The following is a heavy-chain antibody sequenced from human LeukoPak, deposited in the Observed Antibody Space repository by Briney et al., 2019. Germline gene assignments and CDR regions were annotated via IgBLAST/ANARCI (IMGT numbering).Heavy chain of an antibody. D-gene: IGHD2-21*02. CDR3: ARVYCGGDCSSPADY. CDR2: IIPILGIA. Sequence: SAKVSCKASGGTFSSYAISWVRQAPGQGLEWMGRIIPILGIANYAQKFQGRVTITADKSTSTAYMELSSLRSEDTAVYYCARVYCGGDCSSPADYWGQGTLVTVSS. CDR1: GGTFSSYA. V-gene: IGHV1-69*04. J-gene: IGHJ4*02.